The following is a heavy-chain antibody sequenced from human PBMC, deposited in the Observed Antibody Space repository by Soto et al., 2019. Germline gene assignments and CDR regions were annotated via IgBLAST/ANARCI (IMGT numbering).Heavy chain of an antibody. J-gene: IGHJ4*02. CDR1: GGSFSGYY. V-gene: IGHV4-34*01. Sequence: PSETLSLTCAVYGGSFSGYYWSWIRQPPGKGLEWIGEINHSGSTNYNPSLKSRVTISVDTSKNQFSLKLSSVTAADTAVYYCAREKPTTVTTVRPHERYYFDYWGQGTLITVSS. CDR2: INHSGST. D-gene: IGHD4-4*01. CDR3: AREKPTTVTTVRPHERYYFDY.